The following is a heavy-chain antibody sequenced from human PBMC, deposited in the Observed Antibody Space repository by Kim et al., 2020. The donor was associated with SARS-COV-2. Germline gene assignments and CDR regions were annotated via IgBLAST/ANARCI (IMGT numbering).Heavy chain of an antibody. V-gene: IGHV3-64D*09. D-gene: IGHD6-19*01. CDR1: GLTFSSYA. Sequence: GGSLRLSCSASGLTFSSYAMHWVRQAPGKGLESVSAISSNGGSTYYADSVKGRFTISRDNSKNTLYLQMSSLRAEDTAVYYCVKGMVYSSGCFDYWGQGTLVTVSS. J-gene: IGHJ4*02. CDR2: ISSNGGST. CDR3: VKGMVYSSGCFDY.